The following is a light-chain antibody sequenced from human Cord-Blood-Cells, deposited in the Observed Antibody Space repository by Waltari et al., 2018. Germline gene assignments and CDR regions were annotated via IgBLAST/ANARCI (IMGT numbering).Light chain of an antibody. J-gene: IGKJ2*01. CDR1: QSVSSN. CDR2: GAS. V-gene: IGKV3-15*01. CDR3: QQYNNWPYI. Sequence: EIVMTQSPVTLSVSPGERATLSCRVSQSVSSNLAWYQQKPGQAPRLLIYGASTRATVIPARFSGSGSGTDCTHTISTLQSEDFAVYYCQQYNNWPYIFSHGTNPEIK.